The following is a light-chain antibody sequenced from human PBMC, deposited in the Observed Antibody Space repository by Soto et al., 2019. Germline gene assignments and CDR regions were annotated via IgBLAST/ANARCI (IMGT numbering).Light chain of an antibody. J-gene: IGLJ2*01. V-gene: IGLV2-14*01. CDR3: SSYTSRNTVV. CDR2: DVT. Sequence: QSVLTQPASVSGSPGQSITMSCTGASSDIGVYAYVSWYQHHPGEAPKLLIYDVTHRPSGVSNRFTASKSGNTASLTISGLQAEDEADYYCSSYTSRNTVVFGVGTKVTVL. CDR1: SSDIGVYAY.